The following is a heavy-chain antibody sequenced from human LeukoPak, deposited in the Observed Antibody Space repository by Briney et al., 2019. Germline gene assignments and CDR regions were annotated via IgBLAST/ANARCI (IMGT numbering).Heavy chain of an antibody. D-gene: IGHD2-21*02. CDR1: GYSFTNYW. V-gene: IGHV5-51*01. J-gene: IGHJ4*02. CDR3: ARRNLRKCGGDCRIDY. CDR2: IYPGDSDT. Sequence: GESLKISCKGSGYSFTNYWIGWVRQMPGKGLEWMGIIYPGDSDTRYSPSFQGQVTISADKSISTAYLQWSSLKASDTAMYYCARRNLRKCGGDCRIDYWGQGTLVTVSS.